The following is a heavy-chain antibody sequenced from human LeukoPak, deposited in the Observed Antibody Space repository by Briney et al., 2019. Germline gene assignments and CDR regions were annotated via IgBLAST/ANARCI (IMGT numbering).Heavy chain of an antibody. Sequence: GGSLRLSCGASGSTFSSNDMDGVRQAPGKGLEWVAVISYDGSNKYYADSVKGRFTISRDNSKNTLYLQMNSLRAEDTAVYYYATYSNRVCALLYWGQGTLVTVSS. CDR3: ATYSNRVCALLY. D-gene: IGHD1/OR15-1a*01. CDR2: ISYDGSNK. CDR1: GSTFSSND. V-gene: IGHV3-30-3*01. J-gene: IGHJ4*02.